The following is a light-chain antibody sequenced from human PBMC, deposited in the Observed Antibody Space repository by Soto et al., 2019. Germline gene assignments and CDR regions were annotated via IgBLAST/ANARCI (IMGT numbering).Light chain of an antibody. CDR2: DVS. CDR1: QGVSNY. CDR3: QQRGNWPLT. J-gene: IGKJ4*01. Sequence: DILLTQSPATLSLSPGERATLSCRASQGVSNYLVWYQQRPAQAPRLLIYDVSHRATGIPARFSGSGSGTDFTLTISSLEPEEVAVYFCQQRGNWPLTFGGGPKVEI. V-gene: IGKV3-11*01.